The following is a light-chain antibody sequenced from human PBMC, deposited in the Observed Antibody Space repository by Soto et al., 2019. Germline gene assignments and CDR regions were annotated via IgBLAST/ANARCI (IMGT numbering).Light chain of an antibody. CDR3: QQYNSYSPLT. Sequence: DIQMTQSPSTLSASVGDRVTITCRASQSISSWLAWYQQKPGKAPKLLIYDASSLESGDPSRFSGSGSGTEFTLTISSLQPDDFATYYCQQYNSYSPLTFGGGTKVDIK. CDR2: DAS. V-gene: IGKV1-5*01. CDR1: QSISSW. J-gene: IGKJ4*01.